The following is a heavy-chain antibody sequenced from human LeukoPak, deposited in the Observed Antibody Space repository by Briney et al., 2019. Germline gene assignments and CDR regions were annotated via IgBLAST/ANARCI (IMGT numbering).Heavy chain of an antibody. CDR3: ARAPSGVWSGYPPFDY. CDR1: GGTFSSYA. Sequence: ASVKVSCKASGGTFSSYAISRVRQAPGQGLEWMGGIIPIFGTANYAQKFQGRVTITADESTSTAYMELSSLRSEDTAVYYCARAPSGVWSGYPPFDYWGQGTLVTVSS. CDR2: IIPIFGTA. J-gene: IGHJ4*02. D-gene: IGHD3-3*01. V-gene: IGHV1-69*13.